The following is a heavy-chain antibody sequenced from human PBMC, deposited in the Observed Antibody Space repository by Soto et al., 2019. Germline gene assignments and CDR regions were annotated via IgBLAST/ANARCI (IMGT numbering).Heavy chain of an antibody. Sequence: QVQLQESGPGLVKPSQTLTLTCTVSGGSISRGDYYWSWLRQPPGKGPEWIGYIFYSGNTYHNQSLNGRLSISVDTSKNQFSLTLSSVTAADTAVYYCARGDGGNDPFDYWGQGTLVPVSS. CDR2: IFYSGNT. D-gene: IGHD1-1*01. CDR1: GGSISRGDYY. V-gene: IGHV4-30-4*01. CDR3: ARGDGGNDPFDY. J-gene: IGHJ4*02.